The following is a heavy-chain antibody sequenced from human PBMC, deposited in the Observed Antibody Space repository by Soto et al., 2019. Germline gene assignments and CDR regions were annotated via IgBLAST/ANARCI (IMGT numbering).Heavy chain of an antibody. J-gene: IGHJ6*02. CDR1: GVTFNSYA. CDR2: ISGSGGST. V-gene: IGHV3-23*01. D-gene: IGHD6-19*01. CDR3: AKDQSGSGWYFFDYYYGMDV. Sequence: PAWSLGLGCAASGVTFNSYAMSWVRQAPGKGLEWVSAISGSGGSTYYADSVKGRFTISRDNSKNTLYLQMNSLRAEDTAVYYCAKDQSGSGWYFFDYYYGMDVWGQGTTVTVSS.